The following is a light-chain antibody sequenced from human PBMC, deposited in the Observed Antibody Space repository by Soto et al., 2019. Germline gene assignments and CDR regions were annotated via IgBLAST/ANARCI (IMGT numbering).Light chain of an antibody. CDR3: IQALETPFT. Sequence: DIVMTQSPLSLTVTPGEPASISCRSSQSLLYSNGYNYLDWYLQKPGQSPQLLIYLGFNRASGVPDRFSGSGSGTDFTLKISRVEAEDVGVYYCIQALETPFTFGPGTKVDIK. CDR1: QSLLYSNGYNY. V-gene: IGKV2-28*01. CDR2: LGF. J-gene: IGKJ3*01.